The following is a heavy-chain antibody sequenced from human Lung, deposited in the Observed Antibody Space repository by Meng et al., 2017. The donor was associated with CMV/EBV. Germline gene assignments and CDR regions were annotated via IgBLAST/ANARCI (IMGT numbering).Heavy chain of an antibody. CDR1: GYTFTDYY. D-gene: IGHD1-20*01. J-gene: IGHJ4*02. Sequence: ASVKVSCKASGYTFTDYYMHWVRQAPGQRLEWMGWINPSNGGTDYAQKFQGRVTMTRDTSISTAYIELSRLRSDDTAVYYCARGSPITGARTPYYYWGQGXRVTVSS. V-gene: IGHV1-2*02. CDR2: INPSNGGT. CDR3: ARGSPITGARTPYYY.